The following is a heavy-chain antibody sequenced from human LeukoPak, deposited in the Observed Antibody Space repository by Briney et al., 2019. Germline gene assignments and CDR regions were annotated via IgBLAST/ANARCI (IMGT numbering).Heavy chain of an antibody. D-gene: IGHD6-13*01. J-gene: IGHJ4*02. CDR2: ISGSGGST. V-gene: IGHV3-23*01. Sequence: GGSLRLSCAASGFTFSSYAMSWVCQAPGKGLEWVSAISGSGGSTYYADSVKGRFTISRDNSKNTLYLQMNSLRAEDTAVYYRAKVDYSSSWDYYYFDYWGQGTLVTVSS. CDR1: GFTFSSYA. CDR3: AKVDYSSSWDYYYFDY.